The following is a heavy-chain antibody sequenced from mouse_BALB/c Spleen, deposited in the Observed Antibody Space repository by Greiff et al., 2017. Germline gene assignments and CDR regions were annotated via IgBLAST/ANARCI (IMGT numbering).Heavy chain of an antibody. CDR1: GFTFSSYA. D-gene: IGHD1-1*01. CDR2: ISSGGST. Sequence: DVKLVESGGGLVKPGGSLKLSCAASGFTFSSYAMSWVRQTPEKRLEWVASISSGGSTYYPDSVKGRFTISRDNARNILYLQMSSLRSEDTAMYYCARGGITTVVAPYAMDYWGQGTSVTVSS. V-gene: IGHV5-6-5*01. CDR3: ARGGITTVVAPYAMDY. J-gene: IGHJ4*01.